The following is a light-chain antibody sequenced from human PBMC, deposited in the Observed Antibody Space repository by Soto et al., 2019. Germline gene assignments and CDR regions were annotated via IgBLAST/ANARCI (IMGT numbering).Light chain of an antibody. Sequence: DIQMTQSPSSLSASVGDRVTITCQASQDISNYLNWYQQKPGKAPKLLIYDASNLETGVPSRFSGSGSGTDFTSTISSLQHEDIATYYCQQYDNLPRITFGPGTKVDIK. V-gene: IGKV1-33*01. CDR3: QQYDNLPRIT. J-gene: IGKJ3*01. CDR1: QDISNY. CDR2: DAS.